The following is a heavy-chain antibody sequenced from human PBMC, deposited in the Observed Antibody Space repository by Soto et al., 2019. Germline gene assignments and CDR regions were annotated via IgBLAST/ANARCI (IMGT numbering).Heavy chain of an antibody. CDR2: IYHSGST. J-gene: IGHJ5*02. CDR3: ARTQEEAARHWFDP. Sequence: QVQLQESGPGLVKPSGTLSLTCAVSGGSISSSNWWSWVRQPPGKGLEWIGEIYHSGSTNYNPPPKRRVTXXVXKXXNRFSLKLSSVTAADTAVYYCARTQEEAARHWFDPWGQGTLVTVSS. V-gene: IGHV4-4*02. D-gene: IGHD6-6*01. CDR1: GGSISSSNW.